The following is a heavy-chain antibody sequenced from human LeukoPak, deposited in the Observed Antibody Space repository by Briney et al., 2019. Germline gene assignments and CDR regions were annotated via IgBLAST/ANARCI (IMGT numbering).Heavy chain of an antibody. D-gene: IGHD6-19*01. J-gene: IGHJ4*02. V-gene: IGHV3-30*18. Sequence: PRRSLRLSCQASGFTFSTYSMHWVRQPPGKGLEWVAAISFDGSYKYYGDSVKGRLTISRDNSKNTLYLQMNSLRAEDTAVYYCAKRGLVEAVAAGRYGGFDYWGQGTLVTVSS. CDR1: GFTFSTYS. CDR2: ISFDGSYK. CDR3: AKRGLVEAVAAGRYGGFDY.